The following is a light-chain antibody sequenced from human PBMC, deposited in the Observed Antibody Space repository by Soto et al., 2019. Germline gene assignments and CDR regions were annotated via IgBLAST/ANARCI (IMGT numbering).Light chain of an antibody. CDR1: SSDIGNYKY. J-gene: IGLJ1*01. V-gene: IGLV2-14*01. CDR2: EVS. Sequence: QSVLTQPASMSGPPGQSITISCTGSSSDIGNYKYVSWYQQHPGKAPKLIIYEVSNRPSGVSLRFSGSKSANTASLTLSGLQADDEAGYYCASFSNSTFVFGSGTKVTVL. CDR3: ASFSNSTFV.